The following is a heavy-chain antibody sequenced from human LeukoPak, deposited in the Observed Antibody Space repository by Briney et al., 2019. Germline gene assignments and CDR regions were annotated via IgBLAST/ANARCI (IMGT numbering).Heavy chain of an antibody. CDR1: GFTFSSYW. V-gene: IGHV3-7*03. CDR3: ARAQTYGDSRLLLDY. J-gene: IGHJ4*02. D-gene: IGHD4-17*01. Sequence: GGSLRLSCAASGFTFSSYWMSWVRQAPGKGLEWVANITQDGSEKYHVDSVKGRFTIFRDNAKNSQYLQMNSLRVEDTALYYCARAQTYGDSRLLLDYWGQGTLVTVSS. CDR2: ITQDGSEK.